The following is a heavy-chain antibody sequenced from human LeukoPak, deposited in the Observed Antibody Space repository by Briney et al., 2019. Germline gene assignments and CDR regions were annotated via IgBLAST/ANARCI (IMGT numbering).Heavy chain of an antibody. Sequence: GGSLRLSCAVSGFTFSSYAMSWVRQAPGKGLEWVSAITGSSSSTYYADSVKGRFTISRDNSKDTLYLQMNNVRADDTAVYYCAKFGYGDYPYQAFDIWGQGTRVTVSS. CDR2: ITGSSSST. V-gene: IGHV3-23*01. J-gene: IGHJ3*02. CDR3: AKFGYGDYPYQAFDI. CDR1: GFTFSSYA. D-gene: IGHD4-17*01.